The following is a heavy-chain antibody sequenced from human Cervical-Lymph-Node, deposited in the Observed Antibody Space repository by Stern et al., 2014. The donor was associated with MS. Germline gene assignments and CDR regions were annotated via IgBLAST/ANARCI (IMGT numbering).Heavy chain of an antibody. CDR1: GVTFSKFP. D-gene: IGHD6-13*01. J-gene: IGHJ5*02. Sequence: VQLVESGGEVTKPGSSVKVSCKASGVTFSKFPSSWVRQAPGQGLEWMGGILPVFVTPTYAQEFMGRVTITADVSTSTVYMELSSLRSDDTAVYYCALSSETSDRWYSLGYDLWGQGTLVTVSS. CDR3: ALSSETSDRWYSLGYDL. CDR2: ILPVFVTP. V-gene: IGHV1-69*01.